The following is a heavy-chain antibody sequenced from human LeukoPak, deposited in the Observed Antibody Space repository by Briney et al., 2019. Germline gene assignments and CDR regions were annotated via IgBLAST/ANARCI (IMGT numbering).Heavy chain of an antibody. Sequence: GGSLRLSCAASGFTFSSYGMHWVRQAPGKGLEWVAFIRYDGSNKYYADSVKGRFTISRDNSKNTLYLQMNSLRAEDTAVYYCAKPGYYGSGSYSAHFDPWGQGTLVTVSS. CDR2: IRYDGSNK. CDR1: GFTFSSYG. V-gene: IGHV3-30*02. D-gene: IGHD3-10*01. CDR3: AKPGYYGSGSYSAHFDP. J-gene: IGHJ5*02.